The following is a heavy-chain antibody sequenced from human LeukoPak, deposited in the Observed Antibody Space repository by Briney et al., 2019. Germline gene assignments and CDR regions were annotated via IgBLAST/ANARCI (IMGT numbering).Heavy chain of an antibody. V-gene: IGHV3-30*02. Sequence: GGSLRLSCAASGFSFSAYGMHWVRQAPGKGLEWVAYVWYDGSKTSYANSVKGRFTTSRDTSTSTLYLQMNSLSPEDTAVYYCARDLLGLPHKYFDSWGQGTLVTVSS. J-gene: IGHJ4*02. CDR2: VWYDGSKT. D-gene: IGHD2-15*01. CDR3: ARDLLGLPHKYFDS. CDR1: GFSFSAYG.